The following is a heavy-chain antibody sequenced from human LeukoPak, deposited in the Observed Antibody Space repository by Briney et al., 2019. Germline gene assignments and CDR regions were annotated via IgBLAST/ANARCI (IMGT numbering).Heavy chain of an antibody. D-gene: IGHD3-22*01. CDR2: INAGNGNT. V-gene: IGHV1-3*01. CDR3: AREYRINYYDSSAFDP. Sequence: ASVKVSFKASGYTFTSYAMHWVRQAPGQRLEWMGWINAGNGNTKYSQKFQGRVTITRDTSASTAYMELSSLRSEDTAVYYCAREYRINYYDSSAFDPWGQGTLVTVSS. J-gene: IGHJ5*02. CDR1: GYTFTSYA.